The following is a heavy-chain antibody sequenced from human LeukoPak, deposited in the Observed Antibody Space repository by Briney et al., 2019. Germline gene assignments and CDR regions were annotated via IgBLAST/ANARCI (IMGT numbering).Heavy chain of an antibody. V-gene: IGHV4-39*01. CDR2: IYFDGNS. D-gene: IGHD3-3*01. CDR1: GGSLGSSSYY. CDR3: AAENGNFWIGYHYFED. Sequence: SETLSLTCTVSGGSLGSSSYYWGWIRQPPGKALEWIGTIYFDGNSFYNPSLKSRVTISIDMSKNQFSLKLSSVTAADTAIYYCAAENGNFWIGYHYFEDWGQGTLVSVSS. J-gene: IGHJ4*02.